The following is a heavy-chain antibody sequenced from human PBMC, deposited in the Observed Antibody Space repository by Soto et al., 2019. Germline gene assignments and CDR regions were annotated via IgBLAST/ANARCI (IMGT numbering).Heavy chain of an antibody. Sequence: EVQLEESGGGLVQPGGSLRLSCAASGFTFSSYWMTWVRQAPGKGLEWVANIKEDGSEQYQVDSVKDRFTFSRDNAKKTLYLQMNSLRVEDTAVYYCARLTAAGGVDQFDYWGQGTLVTVSS. CDR2: IKEDGSEQ. D-gene: IGHD6-13*01. CDR1: GFTFSSYW. CDR3: ARLTAAGGVDQFDY. V-gene: IGHV3-7*05. J-gene: IGHJ4*02.